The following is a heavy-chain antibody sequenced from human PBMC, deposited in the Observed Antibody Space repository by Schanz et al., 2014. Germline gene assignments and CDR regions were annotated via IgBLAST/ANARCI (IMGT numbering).Heavy chain of an antibody. V-gene: IGHV3-33*06. Sequence: QVQLVESGGGVVQPGRSLRLSCAASGFTFSSYGMHWVRQAPGKGLEWVAAMSYDGSIKYYGDSVKGRFTISRDNSKNTLYLQMNSLRAEDTAVYYCAKARRKSNCSGGRCFHYSYYCMDVWGQGTTVTVSS. CDR3: AKARRKSNCSGGRCFHYSYYCMDV. J-gene: IGHJ6*02. D-gene: IGHD2-15*01. CDR1: GFTFSSYG. CDR2: MSYDGSIK.